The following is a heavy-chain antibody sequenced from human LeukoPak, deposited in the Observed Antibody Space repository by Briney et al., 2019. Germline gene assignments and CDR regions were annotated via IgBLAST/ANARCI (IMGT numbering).Heavy chain of an antibody. CDR2: ISYDGSNE. D-gene: IGHD5-24*01. CDR1: GFTFSSYV. Sequence: PGRSLRLSCAASGFTFSSYVMHWVRQAPGKGLEWVAIISYDGSNEYYADSVKGRFTISRDNAKNSLYLQMNSLRAEDTAVYYCARGLEMATGITGWFDPWGQGTLVTVSS. CDR3: ARGLEMATGITGWFDP. V-gene: IGHV3-30*04. J-gene: IGHJ5*02.